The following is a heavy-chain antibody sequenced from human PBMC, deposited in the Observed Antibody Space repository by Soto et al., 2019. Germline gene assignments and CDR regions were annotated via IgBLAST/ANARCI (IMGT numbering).Heavy chain of an antibody. CDR2: INAGNGNT. Sequence: QVQLVQSGAEVKKPGASVKVSCKASGYTFTSYAMHWVRQAPGQRLEWMGWINAGNGNTKYSQKFQGRVTITRDTSASTAYMELSSLISEDTAVYYCASSYRIYALIDYYSYGMDVWGQGTTVTVSS. V-gene: IGHV1-3*01. CDR1: GYTFTSYA. J-gene: IGHJ6*02. D-gene: IGHD4-4*01. CDR3: ASSYRIYALIDYYSYGMDV.